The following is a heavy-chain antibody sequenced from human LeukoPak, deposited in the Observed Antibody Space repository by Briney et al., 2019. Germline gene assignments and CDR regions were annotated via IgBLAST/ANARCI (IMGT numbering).Heavy chain of an antibody. Sequence: GGSLRLSCAASGFTFSSYAMSWVRQAPGKGLEWVSAISGCGGGTYYADSVKGRFTISRDNSKNTLYLQMNSLRAEDTAVYYCAKQLERRLYYMDVWGKGTTVNVSS. CDR1: GFTFSSYA. D-gene: IGHD1-1*01. CDR2: ISGCGGGT. V-gene: IGHV3-23*01. CDR3: AKQLERRLYYMDV. J-gene: IGHJ6*03.